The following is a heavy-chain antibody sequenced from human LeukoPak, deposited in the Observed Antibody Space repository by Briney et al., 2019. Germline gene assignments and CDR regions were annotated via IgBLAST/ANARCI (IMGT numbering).Heavy chain of an antibody. Sequence: GGSLRLSCAASGFTFSSYEMNWVRQAPGKGLEWVSYISSSGSTKYYADSVKGRFTISRDNGKNSLYLQMNSLRAEDTGIYYCARDLGYSSGPNYWGQGTLVTVSP. D-gene: IGHD6-19*01. CDR2: ISSSGSTK. V-gene: IGHV3-48*03. CDR1: GFTFSSYE. J-gene: IGHJ4*02. CDR3: ARDLGYSSGPNY.